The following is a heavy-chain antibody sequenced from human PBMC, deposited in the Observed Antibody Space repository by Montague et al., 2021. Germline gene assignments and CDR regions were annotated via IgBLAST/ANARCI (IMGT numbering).Heavy chain of an antibody. V-gene: IGHV3-53*01. CDR2: TYTGGSA. D-gene: IGHD3-10*01. CDR3: ARDESNTSSLDY. J-gene: IGHJ4*02. CDR1: GFNVNSHY. Sequence: SLRLSCAASGFNVNSHYMSWVRQAPGKGLEWVSVTYTGGSAYHADSVKGRFTVTRDSSKNMVYLQMDSLRAEDTAVYFCARDESNTSSLDYWGQGTLVTVSS.